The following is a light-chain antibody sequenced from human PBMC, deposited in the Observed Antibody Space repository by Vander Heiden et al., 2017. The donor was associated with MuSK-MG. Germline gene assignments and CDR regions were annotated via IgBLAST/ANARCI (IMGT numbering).Light chain of an antibody. V-gene: IGKV1-9*01. J-gene: IGKJ4*01. Sequence: DIQLTQSPSFLSASVGDRVTITCRASQGISSYLAWYQQKPGKAPKLLIYAASTLQSGVPSRFSGSGSGTEFTLTISSLQPEDFATYYCQQVNSSPVTFGGGTKVEIK. CDR3: QQVNSSPVT. CDR1: QGISSY. CDR2: AAS.